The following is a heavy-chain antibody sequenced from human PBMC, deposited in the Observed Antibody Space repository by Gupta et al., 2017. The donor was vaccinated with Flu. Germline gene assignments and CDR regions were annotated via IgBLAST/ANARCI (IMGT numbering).Heavy chain of an antibody. CDR2: IYTSGST. J-gene: IGHJ4*02. D-gene: IGHD1-26*01. Sequence: QVQLQESGPGLVKPSQTLSLTCTVSGGSISSGSYYWSWIRQPAGKGLEWIGRIYTSGSTNYNPSLKSRVTISVDTSKNQFSLKLSSVTAADTAVYYCASTIRRSGSYAYWGQGTLVTVSS. CDR3: ASTIRRSGSYAY. V-gene: IGHV4-61*02. CDR1: GGSISSGSYY.